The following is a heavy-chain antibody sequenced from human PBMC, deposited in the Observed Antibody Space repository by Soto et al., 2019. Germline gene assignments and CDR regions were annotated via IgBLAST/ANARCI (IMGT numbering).Heavy chain of an antibody. CDR2: IKSKTDGGTT. D-gene: IGHD6-13*01. CDR3: TTADRGYSSSWAWSDYYYGMDV. Sequence: PGGSLRLSCAASGFTFSNAWMNWVRQAPGKGLEWVGRIKSKTDGGTTDYAAPVKGRFTISRDDSKNTLYLQMNSLKTEDTAVYYCTTADRGYSSSWAWSDYYYGMDVWGQGTTVTVSS. CDR1: GFTFSNAW. V-gene: IGHV3-15*07. J-gene: IGHJ6*02.